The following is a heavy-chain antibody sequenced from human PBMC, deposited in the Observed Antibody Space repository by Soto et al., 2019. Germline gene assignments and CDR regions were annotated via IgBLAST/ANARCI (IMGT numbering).Heavy chain of an antibody. V-gene: IGHV1-18*01. Sequence: GASVKVSSKASGYTFTSYSISWLRQAPRQGLEWMGWISAYNGNTNYAQKLQGRVTMTRNTSISTAYMELSSLRSEDTAVYYCARRRNYDFWSGYYTWFDPWGQGTLVIVSS. CDR2: ISAYNGNT. CDR3: ARRRNYDFWSGYYTWFDP. D-gene: IGHD3-3*01. J-gene: IGHJ5*02. CDR1: GYTFTSYS.